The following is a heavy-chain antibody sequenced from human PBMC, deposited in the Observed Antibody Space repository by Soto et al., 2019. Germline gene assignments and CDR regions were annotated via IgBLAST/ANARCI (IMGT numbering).Heavy chain of an antibody. CDR3: ARERYSSSWYHSSRRGYYGMDV. CDR1: GFTFSSYE. Sequence: QPGGSLRLSCAASGFTFSSYEMNWVRQAPGKGLEWVSYISSSGSTIYYADSVKGRFTISRDNAKNSLYLQMNSLRAEDTAVYYCARERYSSSWYHSSRRGYYGMDVWGQGTTVTVSS. J-gene: IGHJ6*02. V-gene: IGHV3-48*03. D-gene: IGHD6-13*01. CDR2: ISSSGSTI.